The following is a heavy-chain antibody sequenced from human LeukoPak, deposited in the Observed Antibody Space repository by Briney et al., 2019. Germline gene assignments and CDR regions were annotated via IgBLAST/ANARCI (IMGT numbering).Heavy chain of an antibody. CDR2: ISYDGSNK. D-gene: IGHD5-12*01. V-gene: IGHV3-30*04. CDR3: ARDRGYSGSDPY. Sequence: GGSLRLSCAASGFTFSSYAMHWVRQAPGKGLEWVAIISYDGSNKYYADSVKGRFTISRDNAKNSLFLQMNSLRAEDTAVYYCARDRGYSGSDPYWGRGTLVTVSS. J-gene: IGHJ4*02. CDR1: GFTFSSYA.